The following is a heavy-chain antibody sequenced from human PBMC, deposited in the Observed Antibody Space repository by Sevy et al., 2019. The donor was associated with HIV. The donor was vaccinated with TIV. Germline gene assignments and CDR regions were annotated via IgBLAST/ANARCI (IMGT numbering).Heavy chain of an antibody. J-gene: IGHJ4*02. V-gene: IGHV3-21*01. CDR1: GFTFSAST. CDR2: ISSSGSYI. CDR3: ARGASVAGRGGFDF. D-gene: IGHD6-19*01. Sequence: GVSVRLSCAASGFTFSASTINWVRQAPGKGVEWISSISSSGSYIHYADSVKGRFTISRDNAKSSLYLQLNGLRAEDTAVYYCARGASVAGRGGFDFWGQGTLVTVSS.